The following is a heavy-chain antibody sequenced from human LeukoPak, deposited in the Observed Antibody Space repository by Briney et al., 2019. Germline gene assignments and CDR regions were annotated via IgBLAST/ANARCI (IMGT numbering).Heavy chain of an antibody. Sequence: GGSLRLSCAASGFTFSSYEMNWVRQAPGKGLEWVSYISSSGSTKYYVDSVKGRLTISRDNAKNSLYLQMNSLRAEDTAVYYCARDGDLAPDVPFDYWGQGTLVTVSS. CDR1: GFTFSSYE. CDR3: ARDGDLAPDVPFDY. CDR2: ISSSGSTK. V-gene: IGHV3-48*03. J-gene: IGHJ4*02. D-gene: IGHD7-27*01.